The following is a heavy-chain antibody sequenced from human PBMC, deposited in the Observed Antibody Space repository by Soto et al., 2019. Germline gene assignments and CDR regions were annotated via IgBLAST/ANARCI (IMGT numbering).Heavy chain of an antibody. CDR3: ARGSYTSPWY. J-gene: IGHJ4*02. Sequence: SQTLSLTCAISVDSLSSNSAAWNWIRQSPSRGLEWLGRTYYRSKWYIDYAASVKSRMTINPDTSKNQFSLQLNSVTPEDTAVYYCARGSYTSPWYWGQGTLVTVSS. D-gene: IGHD6-19*01. CDR1: VDSLSSNSAA. CDR2: TYYRSKWYI. V-gene: IGHV6-1*01.